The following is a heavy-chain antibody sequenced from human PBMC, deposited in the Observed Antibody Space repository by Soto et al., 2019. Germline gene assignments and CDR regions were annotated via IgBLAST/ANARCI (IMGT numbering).Heavy chain of an antibody. CDR1: GYTFTSYV. D-gene: IGHD2-15*01. J-gene: IGHJ3*02. CDR2: INAGNGET. CDR3: ARDPCSGGTCYSNAFDI. V-gene: IGHV1-3*01. Sequence: ASVKVSCKASGYTFTSYVMYWVRQAPGQPPEWMGWINAGNGETKYSSKFQGRVTITRDASASTVYMELSSLRFEDTAVYYCARDPCSGGTCYSNAFDIWGQGTMVTVS.